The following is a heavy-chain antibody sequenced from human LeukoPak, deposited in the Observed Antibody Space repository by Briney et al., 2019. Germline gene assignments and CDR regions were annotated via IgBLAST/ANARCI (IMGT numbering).Heavy chain of an antibody. J-gene: IGHJ4*02. D-gene: IGHD5-18*01. V-gene: IGHV4-59*02. Sequence: SETLSLTCSVSGGSVMSYYWSWIRHPPGKGLEWLGYIYSNGSTNFHPSLKSRLTISVDTSKNQISLKLTSVTVADTAVYYCARSGGGYTATILGYLFDYWGQGALVTVSS. CDR2: IYSNGST. CDR1: GGSVMSYY. CDR3: ARSGGGYTATILGYLFDY.